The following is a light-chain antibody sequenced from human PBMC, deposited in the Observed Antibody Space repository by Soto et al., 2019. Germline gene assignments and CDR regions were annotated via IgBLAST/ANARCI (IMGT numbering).Light chain of an antibody. Sequence: DVQLTQSPSSLSASIGDTVSISCRSSQSIATSVNWYQQKTGKPPALLIYGGSALQIGVPPRFSASGSWTDFTLTITSLPHEDFAIYYWQQSYSLPRTFGQGTKV. CDR3: QQSYSLPRT. V-gene: IGKV1-39*01. J-gene: IGKJ1*01. CDR1: QSIATS. CDR2: GGS.